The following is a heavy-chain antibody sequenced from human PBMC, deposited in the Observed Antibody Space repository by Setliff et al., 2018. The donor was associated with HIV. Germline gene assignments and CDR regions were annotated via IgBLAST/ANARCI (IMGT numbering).Heavy chain of an antibody. CDR1: SGSISDSRYY. Sequence: PSETLSLTCTVSSGSISDSRYYWGWIRQAPGKGLEWIGSIYYAGSLYYSPSLKSRLTVSVDTSKNQFSLTLSAVTATDTAVYYCASQYCSAGSCFSDYWGQGTTVTVSS. V-gene: IGHV4-39*01. J-gene: IGHJ4*02. CDR2: IYYAGSL. D-gene: IGHD2-15*01. CDR3: ASQYCSAGSCFSDY.